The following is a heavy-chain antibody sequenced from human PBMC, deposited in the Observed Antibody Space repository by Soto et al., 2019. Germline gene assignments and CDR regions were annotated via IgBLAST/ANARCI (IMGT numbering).Heavy chain of an antibody. Sequence: QVQLVQSGAEVKRAGSSVKVSCKVSGGTFSSYFINWVRQAPGQGLEWVGGSIPVFGSASFAEKFQDSVPIHAGESTSTAYMELSRLRPDDTTVYYCARETPSAAAAYFFYGLDVWGQGTTVTV. CDR3: ARETPSAAAAYFFYGLDV. CDR2: SIPVFGSA. CDR1: GGTFSSYF. V-gene: IGHV1-69*01. J-gene: IGHJ6*02. D-gene: IGHD6-13*01.